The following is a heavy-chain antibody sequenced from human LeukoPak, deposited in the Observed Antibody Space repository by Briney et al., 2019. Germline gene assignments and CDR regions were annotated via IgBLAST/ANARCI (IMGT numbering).Heavy chain of an antibody. CDR3: ARRGHGWSQYYFDY. V-gene: IGHV4-34*01. J-gene: IGHJ4*02. CDR2: INHSGST. Sequence: SETLSLTCAVYGGSFSGYYWGWIRQPPGKGLEWIGEINHSGSTNYNPSLKSRVTISVDTSKNQFSLKLSSVTAADTAVYYCARRGHGWSQYYFDYWGQGTLVTVSS. CDR1: GGSFSGYY. D-gene: IGHD2-15*01.